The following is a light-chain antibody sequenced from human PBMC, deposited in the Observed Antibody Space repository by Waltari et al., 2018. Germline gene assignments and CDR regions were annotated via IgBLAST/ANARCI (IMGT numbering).Light chain of an antibody. J-gene: IGLJ3*02. CDR3: SSYASSSTLWV. CDR2: EVR. V-gene: IGLV2-14*01. Sequence: QSALTPPASVSGSPGQSITISCTATSSDVGGYKYVSWYQHHPGKAPKRMIYEVRNRPSVISSRFSGSKSGNMASLTISGLQAEDEADYYCSSYASSSTLWVFGGGTKLTVL. CDR1: SSDVGGYKY.